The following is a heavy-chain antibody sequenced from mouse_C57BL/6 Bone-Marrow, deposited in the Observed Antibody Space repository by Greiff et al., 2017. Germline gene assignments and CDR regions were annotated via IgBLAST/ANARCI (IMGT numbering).Heavy chain of an antibody. V-gene: IGHV1-47*01. J-gene: IGHJ2*01. CDR1: GYTFTTYP. Sequence: VQLQQSGAELVKPGASVKMSCKASGYTFTTYPIEWMKQNHGKSLEWIGNFHPYNDDNKYNEKFKGKATLTVAKSSSTVYLELSRLTSDDSAVYYCARGGNYGRYYFDYWGQGTTLTVSS. CDR3: ARGGNYGRYYFDY. D-gene: IGHD2-1*01. CDR2: FHPYNDDN.